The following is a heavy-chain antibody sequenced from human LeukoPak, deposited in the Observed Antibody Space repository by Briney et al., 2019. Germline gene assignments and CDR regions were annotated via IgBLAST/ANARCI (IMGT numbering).Heavy chain of an antibody. J-gene: IGHJ4*02. D-gene: IGHD3-22*01. Sequence: GGSLRLSCAVSGFTFSIYAMSWVRQAPGKGLKWVSIISGSGDVTYYVDSVKGRFTISRDNSKNTLYLQMNGLRAEDTAVYYCAKWGFYDSSIHYSRGNYWGQGTLVTVSS. CDR2: ISGSGDVT. CDR3: AKWGFYDSSIHYSRGNY. V-gene: IGHV3-23*01. CDR1: GFTFSIYA.